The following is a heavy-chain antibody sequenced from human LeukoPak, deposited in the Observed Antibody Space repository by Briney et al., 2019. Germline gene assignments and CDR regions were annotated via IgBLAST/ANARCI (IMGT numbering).Heavy chain of an antibody. V-gene: IGHV4-59*01. J-gene: IGHJ4*02. CDR1: GGSISSYY. D-gene: IGHD2-2*01. Sequence: SETLSLTCTVSGGSISSYYWSWIRQPPGKGLEWIGYIYYSGSTNYNPSLKSRVTISVDTSKNQFSLKLSSVTAADTAVYYCARDGQSSTSCYGLWGQGTLVTVSS. CDR2: IYYSGST. CDR3: ARDGQSSTSCYGL.